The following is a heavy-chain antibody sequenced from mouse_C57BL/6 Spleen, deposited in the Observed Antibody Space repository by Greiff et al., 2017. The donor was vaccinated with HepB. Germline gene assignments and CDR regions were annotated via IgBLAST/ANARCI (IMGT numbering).Heavy chain of an antibody. CDR3: ARLDYGSSYY. V-gene: IGHV1-55*01. Sequence: VQLQQPGAELVKPGASVKMSCKASGYTFTSYWITWVKQRPGQGLEWIGDIYPGSGSTNYNEKFKSKATLTVDTPSSTAYMQLSSLTSEDSAVYYCARLDYGSSYYWGQGTTLTVSS. J-gene: IGHJ2*01. CDR2: IYPGSGST. CDR1: GYTFTSYW. D-gene: IGHD1-1*01.